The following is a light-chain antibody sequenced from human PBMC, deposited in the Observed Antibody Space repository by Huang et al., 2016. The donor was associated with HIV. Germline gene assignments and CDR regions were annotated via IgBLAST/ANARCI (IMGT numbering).Light chain of an antibody. J-gene: IGKJ5*01. CDR2: DAS. V-gene: IGKV3-11*01. CDR3: QQRKYWPPIT. CDR1: QSVTSY. Sequence: ETVLTQSPATLSLSPGERATLSCRASQSVTSYLAWYQQKPGQTPRLLIYDASNRATGIPARFSGSGSGTDFTLTISSLEPEDVAVYYCQQRKYWPPITFGQGTRLEMK.